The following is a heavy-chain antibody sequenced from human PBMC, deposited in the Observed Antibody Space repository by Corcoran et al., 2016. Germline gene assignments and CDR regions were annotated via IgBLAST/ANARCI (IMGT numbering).Heavy chain of an antibody. V-gene: IGHV3-7*03. CDR2: IKQDGSEK. CDR1: GFTFSSYW. J-gene: IGHJ6*02. Sequence: EVQLVESGGGLVQPGGSLRLSCAASGFTFSSYWMSWVRQAPGKGLEWVANIKQDGSEKYYVDSVKGRFTISRDNAKNSLYLQMNSLRAEETGVYYCARAANLEWLFLSFGGMDVWGQGTTVTVSS. D-gene: IGHD3-3*01. CDR3: ARAANLEWLFLSFGGMDV.